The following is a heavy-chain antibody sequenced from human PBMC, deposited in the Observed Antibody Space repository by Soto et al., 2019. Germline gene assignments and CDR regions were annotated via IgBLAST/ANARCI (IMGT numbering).Heavy chain of an antibody. V-gene: IGHV3-23*01. D-gene: IGHD3-3*01. Sequence: WGSLRLSCAASGFTFSSYAISWVRQAPGRGLEWVSAISGSGGSTYSADSVKGRFTISRDNSKNTLYLQMNSLRAEDTAVYYCAKRPERITIFGVVIITASDWFDPWGQGTLVTVSS. CDR1: GFTFSSYA. CDR3: AKRPERITIFGVVIITASDWFDP. J-gene: IGHJ5*02. CDR2: ISGSGGST.